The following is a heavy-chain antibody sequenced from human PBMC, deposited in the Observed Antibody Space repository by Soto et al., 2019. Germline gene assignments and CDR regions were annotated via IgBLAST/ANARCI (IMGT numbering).Heavy chain of an antibody. V-gene: IGHV1-69*13. Sequence: ASVKVSCKASGGTFSSYAISWVRQAPGQGLEWMGGIIPIFGTANYAQKFQGRVTITADESTSTAYMELSSLRSEDTAVYYCALLCGGDCYSGSWTDGMDVWGQGTTVTVSS. CDR1: GGTFSSYA. D-gene: IGHD2-21*02. CDR3: ALLCGGDCYSGSWTDGMDV. CDR2: IIPIFGTA. J-gene: IGHJ6*02.